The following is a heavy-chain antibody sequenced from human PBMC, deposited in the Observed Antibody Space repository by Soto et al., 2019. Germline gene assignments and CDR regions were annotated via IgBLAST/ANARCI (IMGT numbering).Heavy chain of an antibody. Sequence: SETLSLTCTVSGGSIGSYHWSWVRQPPGKGLEWIASVYYTGTTNYNPSLGSRVTISIDAPENQISLKLTSVTAADTAFFYCARDTGLKGMFDLWGQGTLVTVSS. J-gene: IGHJ5*02. D-gene: IGHD4-17*01. CDR2: VYYTGTT. V-gene: IGHV4-59*01. CDR1: GGSIGSYH. CDR3: ARDTGLKGMFDL.